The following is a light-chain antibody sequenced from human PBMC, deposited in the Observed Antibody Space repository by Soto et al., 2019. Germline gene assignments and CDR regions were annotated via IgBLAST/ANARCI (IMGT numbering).Light chain of an antibody. V-gene: IGKV3-15*01. CDR1: QSVSSN. CDR3: RQYNNWLWT. CDR2: GAF. J-gene: IGKJ1*01. Sequence: EIVMTQSPATLSVSPGERATLSCRASQSVSSNLAWYQQKPGQAPRLLIYGAFPRATGIPARFSGSGSGTEFTLTISSLLSEDFAVYYCRQYNNWLWTFGQGTKVEIK.